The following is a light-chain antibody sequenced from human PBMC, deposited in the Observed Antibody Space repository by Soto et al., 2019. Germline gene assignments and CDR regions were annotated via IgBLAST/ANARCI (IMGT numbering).Light chain of an antibody. CDR2: GAS. CDR3: QQYGTSPST. V-gene: IGKV3-20*01. Sequence: ENVLTQSPGTLSLSPGERATLSCRASQTVSSYLTWYQQRPGRAPRLLIYGASKRATGIPDRFSGSGSGTDFTLTISRLEPEDFALYYCQQYGTSPSTFGQGTRLEIK. J-gene: IGKJ5*01. CDR1: QTVSSY.